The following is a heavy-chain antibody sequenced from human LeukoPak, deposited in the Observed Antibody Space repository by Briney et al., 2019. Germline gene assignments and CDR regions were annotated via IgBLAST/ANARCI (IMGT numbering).Heavy chain of an antibody. J-gene: IGHJ4*02. CDR1: GFTFSSYS. CDR2: ISSSSSYI. Sequence: GGSLRLSCAASGFTFSSYSMNWVRQAPGKGLEWVSSISSSSSYIYYADSVKGRFTISRDNAKNSLYLQMNSLRDEDTAVYYCARDLAAGRGYFDYWGQGTLVTVSS. CDR3: ARDLAAGRGYFDY. V-gene: IGHV3-21*01. D-gene: IGHD1-14*01.